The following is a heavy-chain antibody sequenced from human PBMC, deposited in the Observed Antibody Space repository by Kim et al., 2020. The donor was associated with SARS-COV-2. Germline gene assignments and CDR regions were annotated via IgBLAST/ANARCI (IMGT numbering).Heavy chain of an antibody. Sequence: ASVKVSCKASGYTFTSYGISWVRQAPGQGLEWMGWISAYNGNTNYAQKLQGRVTMTTDTSTSTAYMELRSLRSDDTAVYYCARVNGFGEPISLYYYYYGMDVWGQGTTVTVSS. CDR1: GYTFTSYG. V-gene: IGHV1-18*04. CDR3: ARVNGFGEPISLYYYYYGMDV. J-gene: IGHJ6*02. CDR2: ISAYNGNT. D-gene: IGHD3-10*01.